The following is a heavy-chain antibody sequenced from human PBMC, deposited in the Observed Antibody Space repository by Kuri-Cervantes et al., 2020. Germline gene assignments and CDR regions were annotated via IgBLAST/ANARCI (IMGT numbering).Heavy chain of an antibody. CDR1: GYSISSGYY. Sequence: SETLSLTCAVPGYSISSGYYWGWIRQPPGKGLEWIGSIYHSGSTYYNPSLKSRVTISVDTSKNQFSLKLSSVTAADTAVYYCARVFGRRRSGTFDYWGQGTLVTVSS. J-gene: IGHJ4*02. D-gene: IGHD1-7*01. V-gene: IGHV4-38-2*01. CDR2: IYHSGST. CDR3: ARVFGRRRSGTFDY.